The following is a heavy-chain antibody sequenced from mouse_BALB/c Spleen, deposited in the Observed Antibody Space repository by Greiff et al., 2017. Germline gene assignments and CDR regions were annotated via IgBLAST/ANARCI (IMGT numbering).Heavy chain of an antibody. Sequence: LVESGGGLVKPGGSLKLSCAASGFTFSSYTMSWVRQTPEKRLEWVATISSGGSYTYYPDSVKGRFTISRDNAKNTLYLQMSSLKSEDTAMYYCTRDDWYFDVWGAGTTVTVSS. CDR1: GFTFSSYT. CDR3: TRDDWYFDV. CDR2: ISSGGSYT. V-gene: IGHV5-6-4*01. J-gene: IGHJ1*01.